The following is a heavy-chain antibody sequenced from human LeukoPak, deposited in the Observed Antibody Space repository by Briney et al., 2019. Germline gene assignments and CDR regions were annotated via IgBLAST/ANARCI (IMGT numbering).Heavy chain of an antibody. D-gene: IGHD1-26*01. CDR2: INHSGST. J-gene: IGHJ5*02. CDR3: ARGSKMLGYNWLDP. V-gene: IGHV4-34*01. Sequence: SEILSLTCAVYGGSFSGYYWNWIRQPPGKGLEWIGEINHSGSTNYIPSLKGRVTISVDTSKNQFSLKLSSVTAADTAVYYCARGSKMLGYNWLDPWGQGTLVTVSS. CDR1: GGSFSGYY.